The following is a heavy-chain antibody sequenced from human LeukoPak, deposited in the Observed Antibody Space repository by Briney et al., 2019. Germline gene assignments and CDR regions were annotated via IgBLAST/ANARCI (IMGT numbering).Heavy chain of an antibody. CDR3: ARDGFSSSWYRRALDY. CDR2: IWYDESNK. J-gene: IGHJ4*02. V-gene: IGHV3-33*01. CDR1: GFSSYG. D-gene: IGHD6-13*01. Sequence: GGSLRLSCAASGFSSYGMHWVRPAPAKGREWVAVIWYDESNKYYADSVKGRFTISRDNSRNTLYPQKNSLRAEDTAVYHCARDGFSSSWYRRALDYWGQGTLVTVSS.